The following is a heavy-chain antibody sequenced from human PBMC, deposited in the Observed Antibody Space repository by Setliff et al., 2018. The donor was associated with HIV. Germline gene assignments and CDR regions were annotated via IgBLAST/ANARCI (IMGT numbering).Heavy chain of an antibody. CDR3: ARDRPHNWFDP. J-gene: IGHJ5*02. CDR1: GYTFSTNA. V-gene: IGHV1-3*01. CDR2: INPRSGST. Sequence: ASVKVSCKAFGYTFSTNAIHWVRQAPGQRLEWMGFINPRSGSTTYSQKFQGRVTMTMDTSTNTVYMDLSSLGSDDTAVYYCARDRPHNWFDPWGQGTLVTV.